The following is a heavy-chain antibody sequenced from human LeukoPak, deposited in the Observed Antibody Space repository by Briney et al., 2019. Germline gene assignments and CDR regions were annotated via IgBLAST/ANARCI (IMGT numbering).Heavy chain of an antibody. CDR3: SRGDTMVRGVSSYYYGMDV. Sequence: GGSLRLSCTTAGFTLGDYDMGWFRQAPGKGLEWVGLIRSKGNGGATEYAASVKGRFTFSRDDSKGIAYLQMNSLKSEDTAVYYCSRGDTMVRGVSSYYYGMDVWGQGTTVTVSS. CDR2: IRSKGNGGAT. J-gene: IGHJ6*02. D-gene: IGHD3-10*01. V-gene: IGHV3-49*03. CDR1: GFTLGDYD.